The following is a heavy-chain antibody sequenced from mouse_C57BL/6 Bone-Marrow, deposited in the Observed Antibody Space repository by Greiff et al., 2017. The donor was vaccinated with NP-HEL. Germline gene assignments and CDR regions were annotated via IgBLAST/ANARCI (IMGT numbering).Heavy chain of an antibody. J-gene: IGHJ4*01. Sequence: DVQLVESGGDLVKPGGSLKLSCAASGFTFSSYGMSWVRQTPDKRLEWVATISSGGSYTYYPDSVKGRFTISRDNAKNTLYLQMSSLKSEDTAMYYCAVLYGNYGAMDYWGQGTSVTVSS. CDR1: GFTFSSYG. D-gene: IGHD2-1*01. CDR3: AVLYGNYGAMDY. CDR2: ISSGGSYT. V-gene: IGHV5-6*01.